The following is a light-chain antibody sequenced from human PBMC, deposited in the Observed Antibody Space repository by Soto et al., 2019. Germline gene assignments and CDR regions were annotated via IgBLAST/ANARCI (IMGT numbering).Light chain of an antibody. V-gene: IGKV3-20*01. CDR2: GAS. Sequence: EVVLTQSPGTLSLSPGQRATLSCRASQRVSSFSFAWYQQRPGQAPRVLIYGASDRATGIPDRFSGSGSGTDFSLTISRQEPEDSAVYYCQVYGDSVFTFGPGTKVDLK. J-gene: IGKJ3*01. CDR3: QVYGDSVFT. CDR1: QRVSSFS.